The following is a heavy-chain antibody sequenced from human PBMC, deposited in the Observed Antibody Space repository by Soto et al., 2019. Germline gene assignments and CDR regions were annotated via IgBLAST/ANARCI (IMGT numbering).Heavy chain of an antibody. J-gene: IGHJ4*02. CDR3: EKHITRIVVVITDRVGHFDY. CDR2: ITGSGCST. V-gene: IGHV3-23*01. CDR1: GVTFSSYP. D-gene: IGHD3-22*01. Sequence: PRGSLRLSCAASGVTFSSYPMSWVRQAPGKGLEWVSSITGSGCSTYYADSAKGRFTISTDNSKNTLYLQMNSLRAEDTAVYYCEKHITRIVVVITDRVGHFDYWGPGTLVSVSS.